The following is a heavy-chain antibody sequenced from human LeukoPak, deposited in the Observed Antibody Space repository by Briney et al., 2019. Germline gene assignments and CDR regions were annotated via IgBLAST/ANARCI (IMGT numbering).Heavy chain of an antibody. D-gene: IGHD3-10*01. Sequence: PGGSLRLSCAASGLTFSNYNMNWVHQAPGKGLEWVSSISTSGSYIYYANSMKGRFTISRDNAKNSLYLQMNSLRVEDSAVYYCATDLIHYYASGAKTWGQGTLVTVSS. V-gene: IGHV3-21*01. CDR3: ATDLIHYYASGAKT. CDR2: ISTSGSYI. CDR1: GLTFSNYN. J-gene: IGHJ5*02.